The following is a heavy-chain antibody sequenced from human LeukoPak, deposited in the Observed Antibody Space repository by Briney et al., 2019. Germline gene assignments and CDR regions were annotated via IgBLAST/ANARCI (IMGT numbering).Heavy chain of an antibody. CDR1: GLTFSNYW. D-gene: IGHD4-17*01. J-gene: IGHJ6*02. CDR3: ARVRVDYGDYGMDV. CDR2: IKKDGSVI. Sequence: GGPLRLPCAASGLTFSNYWMSWVGKAPGKGLGGGANIKKDGSVIYYVGSVKGRFTISRDNAKNSLFLQMNSLRAEDTAVYYCARVRVDYGDYGMDVWGQGTTVTVSS. V-gene: IGHV3-7*05.